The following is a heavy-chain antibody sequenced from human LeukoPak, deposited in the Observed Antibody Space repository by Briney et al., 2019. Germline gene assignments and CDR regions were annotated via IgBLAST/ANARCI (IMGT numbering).Heavy chain of an antibody. CDR2: ISASGDST. Sequence: GGSLSLSCAASGFTFSSYAMSWVRQAPGKGLKWVSVISASGDSTYYADSVKGRFTISRDNSKNTLYLQMNSLRAEDTAVYYCNDPFDYWGQGTLVTVSS. J-gene: IGHJ4*02. V-gene: IGHV3-23*01. CDR1: GFTFSSYA. D-gene: IGHD1-1*01. CDR3: NDPFDY.